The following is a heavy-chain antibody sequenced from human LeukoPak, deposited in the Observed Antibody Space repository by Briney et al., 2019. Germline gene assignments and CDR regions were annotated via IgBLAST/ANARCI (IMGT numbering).Heavy chain of an antibody. Sequence: GGSLRLSCAASGFTFSSYAMSWVRQAPGKGLEWVSVVSNGGGNTYYADSVKGRFTISRDNSKNTLYLQMNSLRAEDTAVYYCAKDGWVRGASGDYWGQGTLVTVS. CDR1: GFTFSSYA. D-gene: IGHD3-10*01. CDR2: VSNGGGNT. CDR3: AKDGWVRGASGDY. V-gene: IGHV3-23*01. J-gene: IGHJ4*02.